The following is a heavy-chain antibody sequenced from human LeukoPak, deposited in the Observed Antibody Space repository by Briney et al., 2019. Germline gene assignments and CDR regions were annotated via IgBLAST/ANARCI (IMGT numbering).Heavy chain of an antibody. V-gene: IGHV1-58*02. CDR3: AAAGIQLWPSGDY. Sequence: ASVKVSCKASGFTFTSSAMQWVRQARGQRLEWIGWIVVGSGNTNYAQKFQEGVTITRDMSTSTAYMELSSLRSEDTAVYYCAAAGIQLWPSGDYWGQGTLVTVSS. J-gene: IGHJ4*02. D-gene: IGHD5-18*01. CDR2: IVVGSGNT. CDR1: GFTFTSSA.